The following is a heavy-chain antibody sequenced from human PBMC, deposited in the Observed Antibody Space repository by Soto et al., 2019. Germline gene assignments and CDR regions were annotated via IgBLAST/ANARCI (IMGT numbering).Heavy chain of an antibody. Sequence: GESLKISCKGSGYSFTSYWISWVRQMPGKGVEWMGRIDPSDSYTNYSPSFQGHVTISADKSISTAYLQWSSLKASDTAMYYCARLTGTTGRYNWFDPWGQGSLVTVSS. CDR2: IDPSDSYT. CDR1: GYSFTSYW. V-gene: IGHV5-10-1*01. CDR3: ARLTGTTGRYNWFDP. J-gene: IGHJ5*02. D-gene: IGHD1-7*01.